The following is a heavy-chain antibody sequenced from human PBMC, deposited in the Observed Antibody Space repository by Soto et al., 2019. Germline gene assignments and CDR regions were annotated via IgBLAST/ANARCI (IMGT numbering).Heavy chain of an antibody. CDR2: LQTDGSHP. Sequence: EVQLVESGGGLVQPGGSLRLSCVASGFKFDYYWMHWVRQAPGGGLMWISRLQTDGSHPAYADSVKGRFTISRDNAKNTLYLQMNNLRVADPAVYYCARGGDPEYWGQGTLVTVSS. D-gene: IGHD2-21*02. J-gene: IGHJ4*02. CDR3: ARGGDPEY. CDR1: GFKFDYYW. V-gene: IGHV3-74*01.